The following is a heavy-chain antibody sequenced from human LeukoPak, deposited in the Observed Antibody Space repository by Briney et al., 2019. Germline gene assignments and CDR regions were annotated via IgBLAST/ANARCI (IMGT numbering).Heavy chain of an antibody. CDR1: GFTFSSYG. CDR2: IRYDGSNK. Sequence: PGGSLRLSCAASGFTFSSYGMHWVRQAPGKGLEWVAFIRYDGSNKYYADSVKGRFTISRDNSKNTLYLQMNSLRAEDTAVYYCAKDWVRASGWYSPDYWGQGTLVTVSS. D-gene: IGHD6-19*01. V-gene: IGHV3-30*02. CDR3: AKDWVRASGWYSPDY. J-gene: IGHJ4*02.